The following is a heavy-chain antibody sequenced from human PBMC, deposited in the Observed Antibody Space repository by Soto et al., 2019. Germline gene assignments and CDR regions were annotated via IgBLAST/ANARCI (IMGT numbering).Heavy chain of an antibody. CDR1: GFTVSSNY. J-gene: IGHJ4*02. V-gene: IGHV3-53*01. CDR2: IYSGGST. Sequence: PGGSLRLSCAASGFTVSSNYMNWVRQAPGKGLEWVSVIYSGGSTYYADSVKGRFTISRDNSKNTLYLQMNSLRAEDTAVYYCARNQYSSSSLYFDYWGQGTLVTVSS. CDR3: ARNQYSSSSLYFDY. D-gene: IGHD6-6*01.